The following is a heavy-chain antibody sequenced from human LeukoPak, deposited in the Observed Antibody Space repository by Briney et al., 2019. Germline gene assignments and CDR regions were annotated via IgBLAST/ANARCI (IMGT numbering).Heavy chain of an antibody. Sequence: GGSLRLSCAASGFTFSSYAMSWVRQAPGKGLEWVSAISGSGGSTYYADSVKGRFTTSRDNSKNTLYLQMNSLRAEDTAVYYCARGGDGRYFDWLLKGDYYFDYWGQGTLVTVSS. CDR1: GFTFSSYA. V-gene: IGHV3-23*01. CDR3: ARGGDGRYFDWLLKGDYYFDY. D-gene: IGHD3-9*01. CDR2: ISGSGGST. J-gene: IGHJ4*02.